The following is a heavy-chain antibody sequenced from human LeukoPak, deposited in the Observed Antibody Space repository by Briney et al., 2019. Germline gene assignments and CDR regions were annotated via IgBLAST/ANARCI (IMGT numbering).Heavy chain of an antibody. D-gene: IGHD5-12*01. J-gene: IGHJ4*02. Sequence: GGSLRLSCAASGFTFSSYAISWVRQAPGKGLEWVSLIYSGGSTYYADSVKGRFTISRDNSKNTLYLQMNSLRAEDTAVFYFARGPSGYHNTGGQGTLVTVSS. CDR1: GFTFSSYA. V-gene: IGHV3-66*01. CDR3: ARGPSGYHNT. CDR2: IYSGGST.